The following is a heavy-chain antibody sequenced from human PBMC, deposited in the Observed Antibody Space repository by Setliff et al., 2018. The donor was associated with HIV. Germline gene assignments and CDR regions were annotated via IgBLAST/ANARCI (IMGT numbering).Heavy chain of an antibody. D-gene: IGHD4-17*01. CDR1: GGSISSYY. CDR2: IYYSGST. V-gene: IGHV4-59*12. J-gene: IGHJ4*02. CDR3: ARLGAENFGDYGYNGKGFDY. Sequence: SETLSLTCTVSGGSISSYYWSWIRQPPGKGLEWIGYIYYSGSTNYNPSLKSRVTISVDTSKNQFSLKLNSVTAADTAVYYCARLGAENFGDYGYNGKGFDYWGPGTLVTVSS.